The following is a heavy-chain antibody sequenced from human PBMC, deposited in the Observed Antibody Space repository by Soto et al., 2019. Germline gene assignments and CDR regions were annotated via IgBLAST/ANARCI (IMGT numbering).Heavy chain of an antibody. CDR1: GGTFSSYA. D-gene: IGHD1-26*01. Sequence: SVKVSCKASGGTFSSYAISWVRQAPGQGLEWMGGIIPIFGTANYAQKFQGRVTITADESTSTAYMELSSLRSEDTAVYYCARGVIGAQESYYYYGMDVWGQGTTVTVSS. J-gene: IGHJ6*02. V-gene: IGHV1-69*13. CDR2: IIPIFGTA. CDR3: ARGVIGAQESYYYYGMDV.